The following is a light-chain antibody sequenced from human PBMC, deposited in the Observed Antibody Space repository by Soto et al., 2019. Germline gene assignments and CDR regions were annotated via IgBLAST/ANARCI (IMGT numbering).Light chain of an antibody. CDR1: SSDVGSYNL. CDR2: EVS. CDR3: CSYAGSRNV. V-gene: IGLV2-23*02. Sequence: QSVLTQPASVSGSPGQSITISCTGTSSDVGSYNLVSWYQQHPDKAPKLMIYEVSKRPSGVSNRFSGSKSGNTASLTISGLQAEDEADYYCCSYAGSRNVFGTGTKLTVL. J-gene: IGLJ1*01.